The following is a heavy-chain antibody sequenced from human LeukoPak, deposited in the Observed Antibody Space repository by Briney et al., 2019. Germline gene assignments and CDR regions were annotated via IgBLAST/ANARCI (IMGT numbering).Heavy chain of an antibody. J-gene: IGHJ4*02. D-gene: IGHD3-3*01. V-gene: IGHV3-30*18. CDR3: AKDLNDFWSGYGLFDY. Sequence: TGGSLRLSCAASGFTFSSYGMHWVRQAPGKGLEWVAVISYDGSNKYYADSVKGRFTISRDNSKNTLYLQMNSLRAEDTAVYYCAKDLNDFWSGYGLFDYWGQGTLVTVSS. CDR2: ISYDGSNK. CDR1: GFTFSSYG.